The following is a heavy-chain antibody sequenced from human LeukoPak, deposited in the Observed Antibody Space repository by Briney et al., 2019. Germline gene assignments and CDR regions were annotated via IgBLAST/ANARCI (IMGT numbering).Heavy chain of an antibody. J-gene: IGHJ6*02. D-gene: IGHD4-11*01. CDR1: GGSFSGYY. CDR2: INHSGST. V-gene: IGHV4-34*01. CDR3: ARGDRRRSNPAPTPKRYYYGMDV. Sequence: SETLSLTCAVYGGSFSGYYWSWIRQPPGKGLEWIGEINHSGSTNDNPSLKSRVTISVDTSKNQFSLKLSSVTAADTAVYYCARGDRRRSNPAPTPKRYYYGMDVWGQGTTVTVSS.